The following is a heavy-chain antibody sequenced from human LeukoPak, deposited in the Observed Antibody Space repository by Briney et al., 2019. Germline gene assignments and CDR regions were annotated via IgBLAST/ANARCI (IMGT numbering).Heavy chain of an antibody. V-gene: IGHV3-23*01. CDR2: ISSVGDKT. D-gene: IGHD1-26*01. CDR1: GVTFSTYA. J-gene: IGHJ6*02. Sequence: GGSLRLSCAASGVTFSTYAMTWVRQAPGKGLEWVSHISSVGDKTYYADSVKGRFTISRDNSKNTLSLQMNSLRAEDTAIYYCAKDVRVGGGGMDVWGQGTPVTVSS. CDR3: AKDVRVGGGGMDV.